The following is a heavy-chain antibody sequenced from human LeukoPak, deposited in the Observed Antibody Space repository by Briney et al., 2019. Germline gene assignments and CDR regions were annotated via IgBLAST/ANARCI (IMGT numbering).Heavy chain of an antibody. V-gene: IGHV3-30*03. Sequence: PGGSLRLSCAASGFTFSSYGIHWVRQAPGKGLEWGAAIAYDGSNKYYADSVKGRFTISRDNSKKTLYLQMNSLRAEDTAVYYCARDQGVVVHGKYHYYGMDVWGQGTTVTVSS. CDR2: IAYDGSNK. CDR3: ARDQGVVVHGKYHYYGMDV. D-gene: IGHD3-22*01. J-gene: IGHJ6*02. CDR1: GFTFSSYG.